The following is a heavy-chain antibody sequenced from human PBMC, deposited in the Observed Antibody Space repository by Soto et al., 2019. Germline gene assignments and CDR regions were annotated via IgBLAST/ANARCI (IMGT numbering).Heavy chain of an antibody. V-gene: IGHV4-31*03. Sequence: LSLTCTVSGGSISSGGYYLSWIRQHPGKGLEWIGYIYYSGSTYYNPSLKSRVTISVDTSKNQFSLKLSSVTAADTAVYYCARAVRHNNWFDPWGQGTLVTVSS. D-gene: IGHD6-19*01. CDR3: ARAVRHNNWFDP. CDR1: GGSISSGGYY. J-gene: IGHJ5*02. CDR2: IYYSGST.